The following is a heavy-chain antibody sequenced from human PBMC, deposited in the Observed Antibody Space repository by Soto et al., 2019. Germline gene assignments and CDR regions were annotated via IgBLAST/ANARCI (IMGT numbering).Heavy chain of an antibody. J-gene: IGHJ5*02. CDR2: ISGSGGST. CDR3: AKIRGVPAAMNWFDP. V-gene: IGHV3-23*01. CDR1: GFTFSSYA. Sequence: GGSLRLSCAASGFTFSSYAMSWVRQAPGKGLEWVSAISGSGGSTYYADSVKGRFTISRDNSKNTPYLQMNSLRAEDTAVYYCAKIRGVPAAMNWFDPWGQGTLDTVSS. D-gene: IGHD2-2*01.